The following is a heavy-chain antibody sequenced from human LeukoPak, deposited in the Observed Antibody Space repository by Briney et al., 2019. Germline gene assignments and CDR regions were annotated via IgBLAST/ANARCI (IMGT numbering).Heavy chain of an antibody. Sequence: SETLSLTCTVSGGSISSYYWSWLRQPPGKGLEWIGYIYYSGSTNYNPSLKSRVTILVDTSKNQFSLKVSSVAAADTAVYYCARGQYSGSCFDNWGQGSLVTVSS. V-gene: IGHV4-59*13. D-gene: IGHD1-26*01. CDR1: GGSISSYY. J-gene: IGHJ4*02. CDR2: IYYSGST. CDR3: ARGQYSGSCFDN.